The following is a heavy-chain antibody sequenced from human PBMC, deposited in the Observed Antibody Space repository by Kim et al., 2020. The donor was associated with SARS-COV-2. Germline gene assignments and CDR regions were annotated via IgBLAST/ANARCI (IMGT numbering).Heavy chain of an antibody. Sequence: SETLSLTCAVYGGSFSGYYWSWIRQPPGKGLEWIGEINHSGSTNYNPSLKSRVTISVDTSKNQFSLKLSSVTAADTAVYYCARGRWYSSGWQNRGDYWGQGTLVTVSS. J-gene: IGHJ4*02. D-gene: IGHD6-19*01. CDR3: ARGRWYSSGWQNRGDY. CDR1: GGSFSGYY. CDR2: INHSGST. V-gene: IGHV4-34*01.